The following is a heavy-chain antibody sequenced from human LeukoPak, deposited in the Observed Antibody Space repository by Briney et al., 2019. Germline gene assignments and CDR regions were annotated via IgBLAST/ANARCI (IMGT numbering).Heavy chain of an antibody. Sequence: GGSLRLSCAASGFTFSSYEMNWVRQAPGKGLEWISYISSSGSTIYYADSVQGRFTISRDNAKNSLYLQMSSLRAEDTAVYYCARNDYNFDYWGQGTLVTVSS. J-gene: IGHJ4*02. D-gene: IGHD3-16*01. V-gene: IGHV3-48*03. CDR1: GFTFSSYE. CDR2: ISSSGSTI. CDR3: ARNDYNFDY.